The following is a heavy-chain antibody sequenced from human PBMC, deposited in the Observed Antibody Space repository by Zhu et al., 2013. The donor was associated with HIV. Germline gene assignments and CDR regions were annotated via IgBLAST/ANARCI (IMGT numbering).Heavy chain of an antibody. CDR2: IIPIFGTA. J-gene: IGHJ6*02. D-gene: IGHD5-18*01. Sequence: QVQLVQSGAEVKKPGSSVKVSCKASGGTFSSYAISWVRQAPGQGLEWMGGIIPIFGTANYAQKFQGRVTITADESTSTAYMELSSLRSEDTAVYYCARDLLLYTRGYSYGYRPDYYYYGMDVWGRRDRRSPSP. CDR3: ARDLLLYTRGYSYGYRPDYYYYGMDV. V-gene: IGHV1-69*01. CDR1: GGTFSSYA.